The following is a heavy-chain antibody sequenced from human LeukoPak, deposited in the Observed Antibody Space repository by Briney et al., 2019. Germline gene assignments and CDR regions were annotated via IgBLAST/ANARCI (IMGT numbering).Heavy chain of an antibody. CDR3: ARRNTGVVAGLDC. D-gene: IGHD5-18*01. J-gene: IGHJ4*02. CDR2: MNPNSGNT. Sequence: WASVKVSCKASGYTFTSYDINWARQATGQGLEWMGWMNPNSGNTGYAQKFQGRVTMTRNTSISTAYMELSSLRSEDTAVYYCARRNTGVVAGLDCWGQGTLVTVSS. V-gene: IGHV1-8*01. CDR1: GYTFTSYD.